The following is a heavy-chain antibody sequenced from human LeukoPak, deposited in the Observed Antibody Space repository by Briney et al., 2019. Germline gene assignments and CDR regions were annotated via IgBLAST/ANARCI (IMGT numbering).Heavy chain of an antibody. CDR1: GFTFSSYA. CDR3: AREPTYTSSWHTTCDY. Sequence: GGSLRLSCAASGFTFSSYAMSWVRQAPGKGLEWVSAISGSGGSTYYADSVRGRFTISRDNAKSSLYLQMNSLTAEDTAVYYCAREPTYTSSWHTTCDYWGQGTLVTVSS. V-gene: IGHV3-23*01. CDR2: ISGSGGST. D-gene: IGHD6-13*01. J-gene: IGHJ4*02.